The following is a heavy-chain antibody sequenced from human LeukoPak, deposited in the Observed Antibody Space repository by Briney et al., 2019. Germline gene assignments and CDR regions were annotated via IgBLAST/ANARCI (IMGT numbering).Heavy chain of an antibody. J-gene: IGHJ4*02. CDR3: AKSVYFYITVDY. Sequence: GGSLRLSCAASGFNFSSYSLNWVRQAPGKGLQWLSSINSGSSYKYYADSVKGRFTISRDNSKNTLYLQMNTLSAEDTAVYYCAKSVYFYITVDYWGQGTLVTVSS. CDR2: INSGSSYK. CDR1: GFNFSSYS. D-gene: IGHD2-8*01. V-gene: IGHV3-21*04.